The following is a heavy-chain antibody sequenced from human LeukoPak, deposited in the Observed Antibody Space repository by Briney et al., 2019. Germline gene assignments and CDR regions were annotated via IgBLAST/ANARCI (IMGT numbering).Heavy chain of an antibody. V-gene: IGHV1-24*01. Sequence: ASVKVSCKVSGYTLTELSMHWVRQAPGKGLEWMGGFDPEDGETIYAQKFQGRVTMTEDTSTDTVYMELSSLRSEDTAVYYCATDPHGSGSYYNALTWGQGTLVTVSS. CDR2: FDPEDGET. J-gene: IGHJ5*02. CDR3: ATDPHGSGSYYNALT. CDR1: GYTLTELS. D-gene: IGHD3-10*01.